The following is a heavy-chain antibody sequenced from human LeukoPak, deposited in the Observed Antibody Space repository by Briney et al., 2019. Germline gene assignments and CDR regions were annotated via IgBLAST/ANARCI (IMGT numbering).Heavy chain of an antibody. CDR3: AKVQYRRPSTTYYDFWSGYFIYYYYGMDV. D-gene: IGHD3-3*01. J-gene: IGHJ6*02. CDR2: ISWNSGSI. Sequence: PGGSLRLSCAASGFTFDDYAMHWVRQAPGKGLEWVSGISWNSGSIGYADSVKGRFTISRDNAKNSLYLQMNSLRAEDTALYYCAKVQYRRPSTTYYDFWSGYFIYYYYGMDVWGQGTTVTVSS. CDR1: GFTFDDYA. V-gene: IGHV3-9*01.